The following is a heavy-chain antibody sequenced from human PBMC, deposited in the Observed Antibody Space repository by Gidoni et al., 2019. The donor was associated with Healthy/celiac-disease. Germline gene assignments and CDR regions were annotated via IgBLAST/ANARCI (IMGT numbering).Heavy chain of an antibody. CDR1: GFTFSSYA. Sequence: EVQLLESGGGLVQPGGSLRLSCAASGFTFSSYAMSWVRQAPGKGLGWVSAISGSGGSTYSADSVKGRFTISRDNSKNTLYLQMNSLRAEDTAVYYCAKDTYGDYSYFDYWGQGTLVTVSS. J-gene: IGHJ4*02. CDR2: ISGSGGST. D-gene: IGHD4-17*01. CDR3: AKDTYGDYSYFDY. V-gene: IGHV3-23*01.